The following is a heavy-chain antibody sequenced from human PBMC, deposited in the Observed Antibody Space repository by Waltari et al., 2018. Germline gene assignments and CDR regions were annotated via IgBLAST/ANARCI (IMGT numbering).Heavy chain of an antibody. CDR1: GVPVQRIRFY. Sequence: QLQLHESGPGLVKSSETPSLTCTVSGVPVQRIRFYLGWNRQPPGNGLEWIGNVDYSGTAHYNLSLKNRVSLSVDISQNQVSLSLASVTAADTATYYCARQWIDGLLTDYYNPWDSWGQGTPVTVSS. J-gene: IGHJ4*02. D-gene: IGHD3-9*01. V-gene: IGHV4-39*01. CDR3: ARQWIDGLLTDYYNPWDS. CDR2: VDYSGTA.